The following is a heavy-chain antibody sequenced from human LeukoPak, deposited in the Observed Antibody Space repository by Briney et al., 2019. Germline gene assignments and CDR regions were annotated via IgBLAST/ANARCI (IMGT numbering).Heavy chain of an antibody. D-gene: IGHD2-15*01. CDR2: IYHGGST. CDR3: ARCSGGSCYHDY. CDR1: GYSISSGYY. V-gene: IGHV4-38-2*01. Sequence: PSETLSLTCAVSGYSISSGYYWGWIRQPPGKGLEWIGSIYHGGSTYYNPSLKSRVTISVDTSKSQFSLKLSSVTAADTAVYYCARCSGGSCYHDYWGQGTLVTVSS. J-gene: IGHJ4*02.